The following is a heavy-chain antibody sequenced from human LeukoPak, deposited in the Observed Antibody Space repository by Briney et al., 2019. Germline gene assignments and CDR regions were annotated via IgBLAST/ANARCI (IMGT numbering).Heavy chain of an antibody. Sequence: ASVKVSCKASGYTFTGYYMHWVRQAPGQGLEWMGWINPNSGGTNYAQKFQGRVTMTRDTSISTAYMELSRLRSDDTAVYYCARGYDFWSHDAFDIWGQGTMVTVSS. CDR2: INPNSGGT. CDR1: GYTFTGYY. J-gene: IGHJ3*02. D-gene: IGHD3-3*01. CDR3: ARGYDFWSHDAFDI. V-gene: IGHV1-2*02.